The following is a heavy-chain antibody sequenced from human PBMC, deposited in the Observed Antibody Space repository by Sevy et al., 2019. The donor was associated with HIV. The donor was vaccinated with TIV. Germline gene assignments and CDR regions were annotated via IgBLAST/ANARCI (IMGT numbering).Heavy chain of an antibody. CDR3: ATEQGYGGWYLDY. CDR2: FDPEDGET. J-gene: IGHJ4*02. D-gene: IGHD5-12*01. V-gene: IGHV1-24*01. Sequence: PSVKVSYKVSGYTLTELSMHWVRQAPGKGLEWMGGFDPEDGETIYAQKFQGRVTMTEDTSTDTAYMELSSLRSEDTAVYYCATEQGYGGWYLDYWGQGTLVTVSS. CDR1: GYTLTELS.